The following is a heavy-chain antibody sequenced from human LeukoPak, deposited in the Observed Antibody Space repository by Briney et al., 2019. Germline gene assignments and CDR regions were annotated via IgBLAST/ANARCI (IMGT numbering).Heavy chain of an antibody. V-gene: IGHV4-39*07. D-gene: IGHD6-19*01. CDR3: ARDGSSGWYKRAFDI. Sequence: SETLSLTCTVSGGSISSSSYYWGWIRQPPGKGLEWIGSIYHSGSTYYNPSLKSRVTISVDTSKNQFSLKLSSVTAADTAVYYCARDGSSGWYKRAFDIWGQGTMVTVSS. CDR2: IYHSGST. J-gene: IGHJ3*02. CDR1: GGSISSSSYY.